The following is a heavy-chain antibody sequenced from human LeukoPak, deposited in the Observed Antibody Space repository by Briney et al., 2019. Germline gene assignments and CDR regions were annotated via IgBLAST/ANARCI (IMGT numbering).Heavy chain of an antibody. CDR3: AKDKKYYYGSGSYYVFDY. CDR2: INWNGGST. V-gene: IGHV3-20*04. D-gene: IGHD3-10*01. Sequence: GGSLRLSCAASGFTFDDYGMSWVRQAPGKGLEWVSGINWNGGSTGHADSVKGRFTISRDNAKNSLYLQMNSLRAEDTAVYYCAKDKKYYYGSGSYYVFDYWGQGTLVTVSS. CDR1: GFTFDDYG. J-gene: IGHJ4*02.